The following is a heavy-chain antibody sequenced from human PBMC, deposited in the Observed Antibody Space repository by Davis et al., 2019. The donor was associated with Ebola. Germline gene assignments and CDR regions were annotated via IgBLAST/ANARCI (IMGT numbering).Heavy chain of an antibody. Sequence: SETLSLTCTVSGGSISSSSYYWGWIRQPPGKGLEWIGSIYYSGSTYYNPSLKSRVTISVDTSKNQFSLKLSSVTAADTAVFYCARQPSRDAYNPFDYWGQGTLVTVSS. J-gene: IGHJ4*02. D-gene: IGHD5-24*01. V-gene: IGHV4-39*01. CDR1: GGSISSSSYY. CDR2: IYYSGST. CDR3: ARQPSRDAYNPFDY.